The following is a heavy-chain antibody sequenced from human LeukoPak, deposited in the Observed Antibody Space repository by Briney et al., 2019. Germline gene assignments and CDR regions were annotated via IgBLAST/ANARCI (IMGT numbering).Heavy chain of an antibody. J-gene: IGHJ4*02. V-gene: IGHV3-23*01. D-gene: IGHD6-13*01. CDR1: GFTFSTYA. CDR2: IPGSAVST. Sequence: GGSLRLFCAASGFTFSTYAMSWVRQAPGKGLEWVSGIPGSAVSTYYADSVKGRFTISRDNSKNTLYLQLSSLRAEDSALYFCARAIAAATYYFDYWGQGTLVTVSS. CDR3: ARAIAAATYYFDY.